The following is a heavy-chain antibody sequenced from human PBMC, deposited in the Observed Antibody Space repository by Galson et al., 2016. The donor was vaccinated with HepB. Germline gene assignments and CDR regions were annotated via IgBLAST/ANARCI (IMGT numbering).Heavy chain of an antibody. CDR3: ARGRQSSGRYFDY. V-gene: IGHV3-30-3*01. CDR2: ISYDGTNK. Sequence: SLRLSCAASGFIFSEYAMHWVRQAPGTGLEWLAIISYDGTNKFHADSVKGRFTISRDNSKNTLYLQMNSLRTEDTAVYYCARGRQSSGRYFDYWGQGTLVTVSS. D-gene: IGHD3-10*01. CDR1: GFIFSEYA. J-gene: IGHJ4*02.